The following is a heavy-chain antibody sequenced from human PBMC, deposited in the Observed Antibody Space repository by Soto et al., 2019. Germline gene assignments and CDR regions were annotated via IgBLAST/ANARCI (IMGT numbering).Heavy chain of an antibody. D-gene: IGHD3-10*01. Sequence: QITLKESGPPLVKPAQTLTLTCTVSGFSLSTSGEGVVWIRQPPGKALEWLALIYWDDDKRYSPSLKSRLTNTKDTSKNQVVLKMTNMDPVDTAPYYCAHRLRNDGSFDYWGQGTLVTVSS. V-gene: IGHV2-5*02. CDR1: GFSLSTSGEG. CDR3: AHRLRNDGSFDY. J-gene: IGHJ4*02. CDR2: IYWDDDK.